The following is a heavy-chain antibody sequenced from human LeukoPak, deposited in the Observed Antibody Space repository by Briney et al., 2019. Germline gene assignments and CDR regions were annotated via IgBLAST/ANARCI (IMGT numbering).Heavy chain of an antibody. CDR3: AKIGVIGNWYYDV. V-gene: IGHV3-23*01. Sequence: PGGSLRLSCAASGFSFSSHGMSWVRQAPWKGPEWVSSISSGSDYTFYADSVKGRFTISRDNSKNTLYLQMNSLRAGDTAIYHCAKIGVIGNWYYDVWGRGTLVTVPS. CDR2: ISSGSDYT. J-gene: IGHJ2*01. D-gene: IGHD3-10*01. CDR1: GFSFSSHG.